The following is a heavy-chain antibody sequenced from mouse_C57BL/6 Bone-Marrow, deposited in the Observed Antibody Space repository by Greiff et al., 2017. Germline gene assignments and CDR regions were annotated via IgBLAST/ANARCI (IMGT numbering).Heavy chain of an antibody. CDR1: GYTFTEYT. CDR3: ARHEDLLGAMDY. D-gene: IGHD2-1*01. V-gene: IGHV1-62-2*01. J-gene: IGHJ4*01. CDR2: FYPGSGSI. Sequence: VKPGASVKLSCKASGYTFTEYTIHWVTQRSGQGLEWIGWFYPGSGSIKYNEKFKDKATLTAEKSSSTVYMELSRLTSEDSAVYFCARHEDLLGAMDYWGQGTSVTVSS.